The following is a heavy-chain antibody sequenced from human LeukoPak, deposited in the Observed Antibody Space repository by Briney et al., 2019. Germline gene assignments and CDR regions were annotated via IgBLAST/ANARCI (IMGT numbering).Heavy chain of an antibody. V-gene: IGHV3-74*01. CDR1: GFTFSSYW. CDR2: INSDGSST. CDR3: AKSGDLGDYVWGSCDY. Sequence: GGSLRLSCAASGFTFSSYWMHWVRQAPGKGLVWVSRINSDGSSTSYADSVKGRFTISRDNAKNTLYLQMNSLRAEDTAVYYCAKSGDLGDYVWGSCDYWGQGTLVTVSS. J-gene: IGHJ4*02. D-gene: IGHD3-16*01.